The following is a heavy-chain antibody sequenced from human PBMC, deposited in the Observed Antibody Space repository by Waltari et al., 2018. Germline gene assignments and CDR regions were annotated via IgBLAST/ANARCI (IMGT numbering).Heavy chain of an antibody. CDR1: GFTFSSSW. J-gene: IGHJ4*02. V-gene: IGHV3-74*01. CDR2: INSDGSTT. CDR3: ATAGYYRFDF. Sequence: EVQLVETGGDLVQPGGSLRLSCVGSGFTFSSSWLNWVRQAPGEGLVWVARINSDGSTTDYADSVKGRFTISRDNAKNTLYLQINSLSVEDTAIYYCATAGYYRFDFWGQGTLVTVSS. D-gene: IGHD2-8*01.